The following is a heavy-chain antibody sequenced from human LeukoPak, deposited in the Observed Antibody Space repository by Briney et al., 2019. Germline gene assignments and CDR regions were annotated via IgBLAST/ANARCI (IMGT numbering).Heavy chain of an antibody. Sequence: NPSETLSLTCTVSGGSISSYYWSWIRQPPGKGLEWIVYIYYSGSTNYNPSLKSRVTISVDTSKNQFSLKLSSVTAADTAVYYCARLPGYCSSTSCPGGGYYYYYGMDVWGQGTTVTVSS. V-gene: IGHV4-59*08. D-gene: IGHD2-2*01. CDR2: IYYSGST. CDR3: ARLPGYCSSTSCPGGGYYYYYGMDV. J-gene: IGHJ6*02. CDR1: GGSISSYY.